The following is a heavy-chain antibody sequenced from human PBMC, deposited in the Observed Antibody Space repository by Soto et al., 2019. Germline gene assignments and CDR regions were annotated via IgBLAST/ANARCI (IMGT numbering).Heavy chain of an antibody. J-gene: IGHJ2*01. CDR3: ARDWRYRNTNWYFDL. Sequence: QVQLVESGGGVVQPGRSLRLSCAASGFTFSSYGMHWVRQAPGKGLEWVAVIWYDGSNKYYADSVKGRFTISRDNSKNTLYLKMNRLRAEDTAVYYCARDWRYRNTNWYFDLWGRGTLVTVSS. CDR1: GFTFSSYG. CDR2: IWYDGSNK. D-gene: IGHD5-18*01. V-gene: IGHV3-33*01.